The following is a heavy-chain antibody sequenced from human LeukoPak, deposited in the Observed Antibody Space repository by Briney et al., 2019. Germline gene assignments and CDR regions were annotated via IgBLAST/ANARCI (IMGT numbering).Heavy chain of an antibody. D-gene: IGHD6-13*01. J-gene: IGHJ3*02. Sequence: ASVKVSCKASGYTFTSYYMHWVRQAPGQGLEWMGIINPSGGSTSYAQKFQGRVTMTRDTSTSTVYMELSSLGSEDTAIYYCASEQISPNSSWRDAFDIWGQGTMVTVSS. CDR3: ASEQISPNSSWRDAFDI. CDR1: GYTFTSYY. V-gene: IGHV1-46*01. CDR2: INPSGGST.